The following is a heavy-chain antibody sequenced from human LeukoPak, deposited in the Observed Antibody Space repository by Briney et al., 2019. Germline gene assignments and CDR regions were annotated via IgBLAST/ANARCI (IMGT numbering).Heavy chain of an antibody. J-gene: IGHJ4*02. CDR2: IKEDGGET. V-gene: IGHV3-7*01. CDR1: GFVFSNYW. D-gene: IGHD4/OR15-4a*01. CDR3: ARRKEVQTTFDY. Sequence: GGSLRLSCVASGFVFSNYWMGWVRQAPGKGLEWVANIKEDGGETYYVDSVKGRFTISRDNAKNSLDLQMKSLRDEDTAVYYCARRKEVQTTFDYWGQGTLVTVSS.